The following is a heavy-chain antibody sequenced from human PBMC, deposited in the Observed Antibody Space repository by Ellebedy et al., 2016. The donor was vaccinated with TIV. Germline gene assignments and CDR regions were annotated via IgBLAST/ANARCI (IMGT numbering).Heavy chain of an antibody. V-gene: IGHV3-7*03. J-gene: IGHJ4*02. CDR3: VGPHWLVHS. D-gene: IGHD6-19*01. CDR2: IRPDGGDK. Sequence: GESLKISCAASGFTFSNHWMSWVRQAPGKGPEWVANIRPDGGDKNYVDSVKGRFTISRDNAQNSLYLQMDSLTDDDTAVYYCVGPHWLVHSWGQGTLVIVSS. CDR1: GFTFSNHW.